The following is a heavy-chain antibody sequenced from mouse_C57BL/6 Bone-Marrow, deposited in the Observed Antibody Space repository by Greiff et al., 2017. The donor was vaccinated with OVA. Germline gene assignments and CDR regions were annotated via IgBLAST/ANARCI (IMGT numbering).Heavy chain of an antibody. D-gene: IGHD1-1*01. Sequence: VQLQQSGAELVRPGASVKLSCTASGFNIKDDYMHWVKQRPEQGLEWIGWIDPANGDTEYASKFQGKATITADTSSNTAYLQLSSLTSEDTAVYYCTAITTVVAPFAYWGQGTLVTVS. J-gene: IGHJ3*01. CDR2: IDPANGDT. V-gene: IGHV14-4*01. CDR1: GFNIKDDY. CDR3: TAITTVVAPFAY.